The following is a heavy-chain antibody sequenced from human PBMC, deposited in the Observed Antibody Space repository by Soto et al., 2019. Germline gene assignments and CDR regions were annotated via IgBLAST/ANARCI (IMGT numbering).Heavy chain of an antibody. CDR3: ARDTAMVSYYYYGMDV. CDR1: GGSISSGGYY. D-gene: IGHD5-18*01. Sequence: SETLSLTCTVSGGSISSGGYYWSWIRQHPGKGLEWIGSIYYSGSTYYNPSLKSRVTISVDTSKNQFSLKLSSVTAADTAVYYCARDTAMVSYYYYGMDVWGQGTTVTVSS. V-gene: IGHV4-39*02. J-gene: IGHJ6*02. CDR2: IYYSGST.